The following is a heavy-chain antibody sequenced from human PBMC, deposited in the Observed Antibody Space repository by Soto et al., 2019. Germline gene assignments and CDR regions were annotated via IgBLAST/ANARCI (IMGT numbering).Heavy chain of an antibody. D-gene: IGHD4-17*01. J-gene: IGHJ5*02. CDR2: IWYDGSNK. CDR1: GFTFSSYG. CDR3: ASYYGDSGFDP. V-gene: IGHV3-33*01. Sequence: GGSLRLSCAASGFTFSSYGMHWVRQAPGKGLEWVAVIWYDGSNKYYADSVKGRFTISRDNSKNTLYLQMNSLRAEDTAVYYCASYYGDSGFDPWGQGTLVTVSS.